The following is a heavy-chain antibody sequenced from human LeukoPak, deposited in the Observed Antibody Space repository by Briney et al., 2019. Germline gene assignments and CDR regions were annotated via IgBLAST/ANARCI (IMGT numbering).Heavy chain of an antibody. CDR3: ASDANYDFWSGYYALDY. D-gene: IGHD3-3*01. CDR2: IRYDGSNK. CDR1: GFTFSSYG. J-gene: IGHJ4*02. Sequence: GGSMRLSCAASGFTFSSYGMHWVRQAPGKGLEWVAFIRYDGSNKYYADSVKGRFTISRANSTTTLYLQMNSLRAEDTAVYYCASDANYDFWSGYYALDYWGQGTLVTVSS. V-gene: IGHV3-30*02.